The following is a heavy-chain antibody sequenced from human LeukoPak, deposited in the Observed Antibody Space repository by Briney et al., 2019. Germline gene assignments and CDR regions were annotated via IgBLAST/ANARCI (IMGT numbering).Heavy chain of an antibody. Sequence: SVKVSCKASGGTFGSYAISWVRRAPGQGLEWMGGIIPIFGTANYAQKFQGRVTITTDESTSTAYMELSSLRSEDTAVYYCAGQTKGDYYGSGLNLWYWGQGTLVTVSS. D-gene: IGHD3-10*01. CDR2: IIPIFGTA. CDR3: AGQTKGDYYGSGLNLWY. CDR1: GGTFGSYA. J-gene: IGHJ4*02. V-gene: IGHV1-69*05.